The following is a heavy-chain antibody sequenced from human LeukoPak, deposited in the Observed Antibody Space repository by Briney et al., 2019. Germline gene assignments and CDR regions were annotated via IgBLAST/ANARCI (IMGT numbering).Heavy chain of an antibody. CDR3: VRDLILTWTPGDDFDH. J-gene: IGHJ4*02. D-gene: IGHD3-16*01. CDR2: INEGGSVI. CDR1: GFTFDAYA. V-gene: IGHV3-74*01. Sequence: PGGSLRLSCEASGFTFDAYAMHWVRQAPGKGLEWVSRINEGGSVISYADSVKGRFTISRENAKNTVYLQMDSLRAEDTAVYYCVRDLILTWTPGDDFDHWGQGTLVTVSS.